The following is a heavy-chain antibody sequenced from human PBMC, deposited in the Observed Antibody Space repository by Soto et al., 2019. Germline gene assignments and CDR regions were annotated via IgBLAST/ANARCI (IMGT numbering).Heavy chain of an antibody. J-gene: IGHJ4*02. D-gene: IGHD2-15*01. CDR1: GFTFSSYS. V-gene: IGHV3-23*01. Sequence: GGSLRLSCAASGFTFSSYSMNWVRQAPGKGLEWVSAISGSSGSTYYADSVKGRFTISRDNSKNTLYLQMNSLRAEDTAVYYCAKVIVVVVAASGIDYWGRGTLVTVSS. CDR3: AKVIVVVVAASGIDY. CDR2: ISGSSGST.